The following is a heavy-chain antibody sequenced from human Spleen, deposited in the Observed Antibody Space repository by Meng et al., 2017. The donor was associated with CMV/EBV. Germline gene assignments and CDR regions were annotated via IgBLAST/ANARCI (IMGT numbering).Heavy chain of an antibody. V-gene: IGHV4-30-4*08. CDR1: GGSISSGDYY. D-gene: IGHD4-11*01. CDR3: ARVAYSNWFDP. J-gene: IGHJ5*02. Sequence: RFQASGPGRVKPSQTLSLTCTVSGGSISSGDYYWSWIRQPPGKGLEWIGYIYYSGSTYYNPSLKSRVTISVDTSKNQFSLKLSSVTAADTAVYYCARVAYSNWFDPWGQGTLVTVSS. CDR2: IYYSGST.